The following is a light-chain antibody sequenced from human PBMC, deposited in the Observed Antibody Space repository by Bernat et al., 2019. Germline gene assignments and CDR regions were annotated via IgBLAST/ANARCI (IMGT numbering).Light chain of an antibody. J-gene: IGLJ2*01. CDR2: RNN. Sequence: QAGLTQPPSVSKGLRQTATLTCTGNSNNVGNQGAAWLQQHQGHPLKLLSYRNNNRPSGISERFSASRSGNTASLTITGLQPEDEADYYCSAWDSSLSALVFGGGTKLTVL. V-gene: IGLV10-54*04. CDR1: SNNVGNQG. CDR3: SAWDSSLSALV.